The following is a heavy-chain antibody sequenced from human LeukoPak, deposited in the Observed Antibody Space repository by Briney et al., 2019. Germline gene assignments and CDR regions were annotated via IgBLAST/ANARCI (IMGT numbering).Heavy chain of an antibody. CDR2: ISGDGGST. V-gene: IGHV3-43*02. D-gene: IGHD3-9*01. J-gene: IGHJ6*02. CDR3: AKDQLTYYDILTGYSGSKQGYGMDV. CDR1: GFTFDDYA. Sequence: PGGSLRLSCAASGFTFDDYAMHWVRHAPGKGLEWVSLISGDGGSTYYADSAKGRFTISRDNSKNSLYLQMNSLRTEDTALYYCAKDQLTYYDILTGYSGSKQGYGMDVWGQGTTVTVSS.